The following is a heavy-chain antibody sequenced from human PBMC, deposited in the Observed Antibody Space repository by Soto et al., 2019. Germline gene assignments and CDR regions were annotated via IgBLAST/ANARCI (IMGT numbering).Heavy chain of an antibody. CDR2: IYVTGAV. Sequence: SETLSLTCSVSGAALNSGNYYWSWIRQVPGKGLEWIGHIYVTGAVDYNPSLRDRITISQDTSERQFSLNLRLVTAADTAVYYCARLIIATNNYKWFAPWGQGTLVTGSS. CDR1: GAALNSGNYY. J-gene: IGHJ5*02. D-gene: IGHD2-21*01. CDR3: ARLIIATNNYKWFAP. V-gene: IGHV4-31*03.